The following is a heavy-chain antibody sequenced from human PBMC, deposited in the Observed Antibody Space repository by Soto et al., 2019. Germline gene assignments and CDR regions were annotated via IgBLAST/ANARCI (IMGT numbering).Heavy chain of an antibody. CDR3: ARERWDRSGRYGMDV. CDR1: GGSVNSGTYY. CDR2: IYYSEST. V-gene: IGHV4-61*01. Sequence: PSETLSLTCTVSGGSVNSGTYYWSWIRQPPGKGLEWIGNIYYSESTNYNPSLRSRITISVDSSKNQFSLKLSSVTAADTAVYYCARERWDRSGRYGMDVWGQGTTVTVSS. J-gene: IGHJ6*02. D-gene: IGHD3-22*01.